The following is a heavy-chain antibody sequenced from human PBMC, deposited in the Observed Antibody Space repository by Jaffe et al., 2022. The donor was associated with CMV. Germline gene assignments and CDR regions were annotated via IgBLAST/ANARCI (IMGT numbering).Heavy chain of an antibody. Sequence: EVQLVESGGGLVQPGGSLRLSCAASGFTFSSYDMHWVRQATGKGLEWVSAIGTAGDTYYPGSVKGRFTISRENAKNSLYLQMNSLRAGDTAVYYCARAGYCSGGSCYSRYYYYGMDVWGQGTTVTVSS. CDR3: ARAGYCSGGSCYSRYYYYGMDV. D-gene: IGHD2-15*01. CDR1: GFTFSSYD. J-gene: IGHJ6*02. V-gene: IGHV3-13*01. CDR2: IGTAGDT.